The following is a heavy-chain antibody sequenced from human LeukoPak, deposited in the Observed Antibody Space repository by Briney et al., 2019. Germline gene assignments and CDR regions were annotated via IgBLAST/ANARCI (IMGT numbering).Heavy chain of an antibody. CDR1: GYTFTGYY. Sequence: VASVKVSCKASGYTFTGYYMHWVRQAPGQGLEWMGWINPNSGGTNYAQKFQGRVTMTRDTSISTAYMELSRLRSDDTAVYYCAREGGYCSSTSCLNWFDSWGQGTLVTVSS. CDR2: INPNSGGT. CDR3: AREGGYCSSTSCLNWFDS. V-gene: IGHV1-2*02. D-gene: IGHD2-2*01. J-gene: IGHJ5*01.